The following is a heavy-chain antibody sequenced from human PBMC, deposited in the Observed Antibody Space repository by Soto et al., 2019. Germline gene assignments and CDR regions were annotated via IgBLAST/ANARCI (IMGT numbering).Heavy chain of an antibody. V-gene: IGHV4-31*03. CDR1: GGSISSGGYY. Sequence: SETLSLTCTVSGGSISSGGYYWSWIRQHPGKGLEWIGYIYYSGSTYYNPSLKSRVTISVDTSKNQFSLKLSSVTAADTAVYYCARAVGYYDSSGYFHFDYWGQGTLVTVSS. J-gene: IGHJ4*02. D-gene: IGHD3-22*01. CDR3: ARAVGYYDSSGYFHFDY. CDR2: IYYSGST.